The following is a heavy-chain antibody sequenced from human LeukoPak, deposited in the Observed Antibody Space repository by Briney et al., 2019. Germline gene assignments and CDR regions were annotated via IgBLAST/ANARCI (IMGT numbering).Heavy chain of an antibody. Sequence: PGGTLRLYCAASGFTFSSYWMHWVRQAPGKGLVWVSRINSDGSSTSYADSVKGRFTISRDNAKNTLYLQMNSLRAEDTAVYYCARGGLLWFGEFAFDYWGQGTLVTVSS. J-gene: IGHJ4*02. CDR2: INSDGSST. CDR3: ARGGLLWFGEFAFDY. V-gene: IGHV3-74*01. D-gene: IGHD3-10*01. CDR1: GFTFSSYW.